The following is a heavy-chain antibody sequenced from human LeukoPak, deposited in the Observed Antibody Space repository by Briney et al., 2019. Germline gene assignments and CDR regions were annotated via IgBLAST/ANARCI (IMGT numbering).Heavy chain of an antibody. CDR1: GFTFSSYA. D-gene: IGHD3-3*01. V-gene: IGHV3-30-3*01. J-gene: IGHJ6*02. CDR3: VKARQPYDFWSGYLIPRSLYYYGMDV. CDR2: ISYDGSNK. Sequence: GGSLRLSCAASGFTFSSYAMHWVRQAPGKGLEWVAVISYDGSNKYYADSVKGRFTISRDNSKNTLYLQMNSLRAEDTAVYYCVKARQPYDFWSGYLIPRSLYYYGMDVWGQGTTVTVSS.